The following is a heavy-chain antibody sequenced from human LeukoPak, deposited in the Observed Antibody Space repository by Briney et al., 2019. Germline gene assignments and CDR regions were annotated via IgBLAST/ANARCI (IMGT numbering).Heavy chain of an antibody. CDR2: TYYRSKWYS. Sequence: SQTLSLTCAISGDSFSSKSAAWNWIRQSPSRGLEWLGRTYYRSKWYSDYAVSVKNRITINPDTSKNQFSLLLNSVTPEDTAVYYCARGSIGSTVFLFQHWGQGTLVTVSS. J-gene: IGHJ1*01. V-gene: IGHV6-1*01. CDR3: ARGSIGSTVFLFQH. D-gene: IGHD6-19*01. CDR1: GDSFSSKSAA.